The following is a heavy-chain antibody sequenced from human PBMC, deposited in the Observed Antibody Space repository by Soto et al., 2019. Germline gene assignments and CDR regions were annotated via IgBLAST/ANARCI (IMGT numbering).Heavy chain of an antibody. CDR1: GGSFSGYY. J-gene: IGHJ2*01. CDR2: IYDRGST. Sequence: QVQLQQWGAGLLKPSETLSLTCAVYGGSFSGYYWSWIRQPPGKGLEWIGEIYDRGSTNYNPSLKSRVTISEDTSKNQFSLKLTSVTAADTAVYYCASINSNCPSFTNFDLWGRGTLVTVSS. D-gene: IGHD4-4*01. CDR3: ASINSNCPSFTNFDL. V-gene: IGHV4-34*01.